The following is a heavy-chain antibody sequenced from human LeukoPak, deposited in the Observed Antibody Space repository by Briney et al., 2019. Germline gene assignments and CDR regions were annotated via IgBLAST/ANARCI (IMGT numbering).Heavy chain of an antibody. CDR1: GYTFTSYG. V-gene: IGHV1-18*01. J-gene: IGHJ4*02. CDR3: ARDRGDLWLDSSFPNLDY. Sequence: GASVKVSCKASGYTFTSYGISWVRQAPGQGLDGMGWISAYNGNTNYAQKLQGRVTTTTDTSTSTAYMELRSLRSDDTAVYYCARDRGDLWLDSSFPNLDYWGQGTLVTVSS. D-gene: IGHD5-18*01. CDR2: ISAYNGNT.